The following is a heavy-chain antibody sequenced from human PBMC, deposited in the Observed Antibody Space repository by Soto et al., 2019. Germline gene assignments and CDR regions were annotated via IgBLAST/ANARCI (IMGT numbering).Heavy chain of an antibody. V-gene: IGHV4-39*01. J-gene: IGHJ3*02. D-gene: IGHD5-12*01. CDR3: ATPAYDTWAFDI. CDR2: IYYSVLA. Sequence: SESVAVTCTCSCDSVTIMYLLGVFVRQPPGNGLDCIGVIYYSVLANYNPSLRSRATMSVDTSRNQFFLNVTSVTAADTAVYYSATPAYDTWAFDIWGPGKLVNVS. CDR1: CDSVTIMYLL.